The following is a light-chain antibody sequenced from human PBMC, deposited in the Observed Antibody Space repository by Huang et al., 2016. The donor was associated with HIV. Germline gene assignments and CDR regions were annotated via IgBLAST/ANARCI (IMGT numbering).Light chain of an antibody. V-gene: IGKV3-15*01. CDR1: QSVNTN. J-gene: IGKJ1*01. CDR3: HQYSDWPPWT. CDR2: GAS. Sequence: EIVMTQSPDTLSLSPGESAIDLCRTSQSVNTNLAWDQRKPGQAPRLLIFGASTRAPGVPARFNGGGSETEFTLTIASLQSEDFAVYYCHQYSDWPPWTFGQGTKVEI.